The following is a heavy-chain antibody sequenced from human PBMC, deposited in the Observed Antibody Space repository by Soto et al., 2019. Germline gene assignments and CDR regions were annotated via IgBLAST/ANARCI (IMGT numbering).Heavy chain of an antibody. D-gene: IGHD2-21*01. CDR1: GGSFGSSA. V-gene: IGHV1-69*01. Sequence: QVQLVQSGADVKKPGSSVKVSCKTSGGSFGSSAISWVRQAPAQGLEWMGGIIPVVDKANYAQNFQGRLTITADELTRPFFMELSSLRADATAVYFSATLSRDCGDGFDLWGLGKVVTVSS. CDR2: IIPVVDKA. CDR3: ATLSRDCGDGFDL. J-gene: IGHJ3*01.